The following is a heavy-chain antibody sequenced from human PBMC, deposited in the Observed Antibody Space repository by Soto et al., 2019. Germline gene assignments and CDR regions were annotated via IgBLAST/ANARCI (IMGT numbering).Heavy chain of an antibody. V-gene: IGHV1-3*05. CDR2: INGGNGNT. Sequence: QVQLVQSGAEEKKPGASVKVSCKASGYTFSNYAMHSVRQAPGQRLEWMGWINGGNGNTKYSQKFQGRVTITRDTSASTAYMELSSLRSEDTAVYYCARVSGYYLPDYWGQGTLVTVSS. CDR1: GYTFSNYA. CDR3: ARVSGYYLPDY. D-gene: IGHD5-12*01. J-gene: IGHJ4*02.